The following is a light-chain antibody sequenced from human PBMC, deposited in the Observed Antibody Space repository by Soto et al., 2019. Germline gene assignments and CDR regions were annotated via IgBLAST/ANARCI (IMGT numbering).Light chain of an antibody. J-gene: IGLJ1*01. Sequence: QSVLTQPASVSGSPCQSITISCTGTSSDVGGYNYVSWYQQHPGKAPKLMIYDVSNRPSGVSNRFSGSKSGNTASLTISGLQTEDESDYYCSSYTGSSTYVFGTGTKVPVL. CDR1: SSDVGGYNY. CDR2: DVS. V-gene: IGLV2-14*03. CDR3: SSYTGSSTYV.